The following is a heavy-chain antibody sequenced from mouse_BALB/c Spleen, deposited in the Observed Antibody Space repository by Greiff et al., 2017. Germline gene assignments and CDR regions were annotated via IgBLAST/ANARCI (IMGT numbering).Heavy chain of an antibody. CDR3: ARKEGDYLRVHAMDD. CDR1: GFSLTSYG. V-gene: IGHV2-2*02. J-gene: IGHJ4*01. CDR2: IWSGGST. Sequence: QVQLQQSGPGLVQPSQSLSITCTVSGFSLTSYGVHWVRQSPGKGLEWLGVIWSGGSTDYNAAFISRLSISKDNSKSHVFFKMNRLQANDTAIYYSARKEGDYLRVHAMDDWGEGTSVTVSS. D-gene: IGHD5-5*01.